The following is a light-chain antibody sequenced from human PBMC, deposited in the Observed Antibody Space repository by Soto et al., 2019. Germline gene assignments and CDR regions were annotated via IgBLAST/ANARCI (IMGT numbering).Light chain of an antibody. V-gene: IGLV2-14*03. J-gene: IGLJ2*01. Sequence: QSALSQPASVSGSPGQSITISCTGTSSDVGGYNYVSWYQQHPGTAPKVIIYDVTKRPSGISTRFSGSKSGNTASLTISGVQVEDEADYYCSSFRRGSPRVVFGGGTKLTVL. CDR1: SSDVGGYNY. CDR2: DVT. CDR3: SSFRRGSPRVV.